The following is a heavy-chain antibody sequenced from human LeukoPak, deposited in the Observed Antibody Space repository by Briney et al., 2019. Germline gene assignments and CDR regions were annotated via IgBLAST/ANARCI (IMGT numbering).Heavy chain of an antibody. J-gene: IGHJ4*02. CDR2: IYYSGST. D-gene: IGHD6-19*01. CDR3: ARESAVAGGYFDY. CDR1: GGSISSYY. Sequence: PSETLSLTCTVSGGSISSYYWSRIRQPPGKGLEWIGYIYYSGSTNYNPSLKSRVTISVDTSKNQFSLKLSSVTAADTAVYYCARESAVAGGYFDYWGQGTLVTVSS. V-gene: IGHV4-59*01.